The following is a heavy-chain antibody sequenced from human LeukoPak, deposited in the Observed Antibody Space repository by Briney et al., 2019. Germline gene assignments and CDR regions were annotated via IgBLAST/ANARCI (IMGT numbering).Heavy chain of an antibody. CDR1: GFTFSSYG. CDR3: AKDRNVENPAYFDY. V-gene: IGHV3-30*02. J-gene: IGHJ4*02. CDR2: IRYDGSNK. Sequence: SGGSLRLSCAASGFTFSSYGMHWVRQAPGKGLEWVAFIRYDGSNKYYADSVKGRFTISRDNSKNTLYLQMNSLRAEDTAVYYCAKDRNVENPAYFDYWGQGTLVTVSS. D-gene: IGHD4-11*01.